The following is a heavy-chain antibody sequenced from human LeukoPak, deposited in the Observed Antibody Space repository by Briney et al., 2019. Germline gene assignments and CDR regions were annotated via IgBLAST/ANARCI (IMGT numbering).Heavy chain of an antibody. Sequence: SETLSLTCAVYGESFSDCYWSWIRQPPGKGLEWIGEINHSGSINYNASLKSRVTISVDTSKNQFSLKLSSVTAADTAVYYCARSPIVVVIAAMITRPGYYMDVWGKGTTVIVSS. CDR2: INHSGSI. J-gene: IGHJ6*03. V-gene: IGHV4-34*01. CDR1: GESFSDCY. D-gene: IGHD2-15*01. CDR3: ARSPIVVVIAAMITRPGYYMDV.